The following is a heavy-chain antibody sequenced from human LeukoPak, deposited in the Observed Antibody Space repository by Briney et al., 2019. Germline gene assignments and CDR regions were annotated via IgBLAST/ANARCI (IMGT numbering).Heavy chain of an antibody. V-gene: IGHV3-66*01. J-gene: IGHJ2*01. Sequence: GGSLRLSCAASGFTFSNYWMTWVRQAPGKGLEWVSLIYSGGSTFYAESVKGRFTISRDNSKNTLYLQMNSLRAEDTAVYYCARDTTGFWYFDLWGRGTLVTVSS. CDR2: IYSGGST. CDR3: ARDTTGFWYFDL. D-gene: IGHD4-17*01. CDR1: GFTFSNYW.